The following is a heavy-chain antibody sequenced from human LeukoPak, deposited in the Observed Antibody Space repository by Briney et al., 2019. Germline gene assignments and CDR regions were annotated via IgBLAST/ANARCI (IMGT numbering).Heavy chain of an antibody. V-gene: IGHV4-34*01. CDR1: GGSFSGYY. J-gene: IGHJ4*02. CDR3: ARVEMATIVPDY. CDR2: INHSGST. Sequence: PSETLSLTCAVYGGSFSGYYWSWIRQPPGKGLEWIGEINHSGSTNYNPSLKSRVTISVDTSKNQFSLKLSSVTAADTAVYYCARVEMATIVPDYWGQGTLVTVSS. D-gene: IGHD5-24*01.